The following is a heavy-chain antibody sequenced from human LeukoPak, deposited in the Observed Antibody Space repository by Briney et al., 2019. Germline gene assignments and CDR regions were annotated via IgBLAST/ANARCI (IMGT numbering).Heavy chain of an antibody. CDR2: INHSGST. CDR1: GGSFSGYY. CDR3: ARESDTAMDFDY. D-gene: IGHD5-18*01. Sequence: SETLSLTCAVYGGSFSGYYWSWIRQPPGKGLEWIGEINHSGSTNYNPSLKSQVTISVDTSKNQFSLKLSSVTAADTAVYYCARESDTAMDFDYWGQGTLVTVSS. J-gene: IGHJ4*02. V-gene: IGHV4-34*01.